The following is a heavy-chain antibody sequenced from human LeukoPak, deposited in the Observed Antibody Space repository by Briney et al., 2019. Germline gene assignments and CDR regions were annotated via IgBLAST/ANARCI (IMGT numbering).Heavy chain of an antibody. D-gene: IGHD3-22*01. V-gene: IGHV4-61*02. J-gene: IGHJ4*02. CDR2: IYTSGST. Sequence: PSRTLSLTCTVSGDSISSGSYYWSWIRQPAGKGLEWIGRIYTSGSTNYNPSLKSRVTISVDTSKNQFSLKLSSVTAADTAVYYCASGYYYDSSGYYSFDYWGQGTLVTVSS. CDR3: ASGYYYDSSGYYSFDY. CDR1: GDSISSGSYY.